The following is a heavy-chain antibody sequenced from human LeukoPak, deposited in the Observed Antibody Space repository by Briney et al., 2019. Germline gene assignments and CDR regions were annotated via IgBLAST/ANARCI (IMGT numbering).Heavy chain of an antibody. CDR3: ARGNQLLSA. J-gene: IGHJ4*02. CDR2: ISYDGSNK. CDR1: GFTFSSYA. Sequence: GGSLRLSCAASGFTFSSYAMHWVRQAPGKGLEWVAVISYDGSNKYYADSMKGRFTISRDNSKNTLYLQMNSLRAEDTAVYYCARGNQLLSAWGQGTLVTVSS. V-gene: IGHV3-30*04. D-gene: IGHD2-2*01.